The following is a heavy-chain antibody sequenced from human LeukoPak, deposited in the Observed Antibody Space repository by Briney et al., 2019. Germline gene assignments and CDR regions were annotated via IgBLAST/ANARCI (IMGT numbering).Heavy chain of an antibody. Sequence: SETLSLTCTVSGGSIRSSYYYWSWIRQTPGKGLEWIGYIFYSGSTNYNPSLKSRVTISVDTSKNQFSLKLSSATAADTAVYYCARDSSSSAFDYWGQGTLVTVSS. CDR2: IFYSGST. D-gene: IGHD6-6*01. V-gene: IGHV4-61*01. CDR3: ARDSSSSAFDY. J-gene: IGHJ4*02. CDR1: GGSIRSSYYY.